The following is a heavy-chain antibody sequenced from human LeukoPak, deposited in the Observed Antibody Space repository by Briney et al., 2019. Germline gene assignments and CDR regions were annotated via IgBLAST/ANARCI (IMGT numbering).Heavy chain of an antibody. Sequence: ASVKVSCKASGYTFIRYGITWVRQAPGQGLEWMAWISPYNGNTKYAQKFQGRVTMTTDTSTSTAYMELRSLTSDDTAVYYCARVAEQHLDYYFDYWGQETLVTVSS. J-gene: IGHJ4*02. V-gene: IGHV1-18*01. CDR3: ARVAEQHLDYYFDY. D-gene: IGHD1-1*01. CDR1: GYTFIRYG. CDR2: ISPYNGNT.